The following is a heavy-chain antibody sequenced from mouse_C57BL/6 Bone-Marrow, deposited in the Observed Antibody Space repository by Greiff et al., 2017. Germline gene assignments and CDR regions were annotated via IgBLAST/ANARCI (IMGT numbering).Heavy chain of an antibody. CDR2: ISSGGDYI. Sequence: EVQGVESGEGLVKPGGSLKLSCAASGFTFSSYAMSWVRQTPEKRLEWVAYISSGGDYIFYADTVKGRFTISRDNARNTLYLQMSSLKSEDTAMYYCSRGYDDDDYYYAMDYWGQGTSVTVSS. D-gene: IGHD2-4*01. V-gene: IGHV5-9-1*02. CDR1: GFTFSSYA. J-gene: IGHJ4*01. CDR3: SRGYDDDDYYYAMDY.